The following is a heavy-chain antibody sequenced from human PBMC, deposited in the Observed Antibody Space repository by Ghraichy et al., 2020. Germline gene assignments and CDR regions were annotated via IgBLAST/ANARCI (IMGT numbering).Heavy chain of an antibody. J-gene: IGHJ4*02. CDR2: IRSSSSYI. V-gene: IGHV3-21*01. Sequence: GGSLRLSCAASGFTFSSHSMNWVRQAPGKGLEWVSSIRSSSSYIYYADSVKGRFTISRDNAKNSLYLQMNSLRADDTAVYYCARGRDYGDYVTYFDYWGQGTLVTVSS. CDR1: GFTFSSHS. CDR3: ARGRDYGDYVTYFDY. D-gene: IGHD4-17*01.